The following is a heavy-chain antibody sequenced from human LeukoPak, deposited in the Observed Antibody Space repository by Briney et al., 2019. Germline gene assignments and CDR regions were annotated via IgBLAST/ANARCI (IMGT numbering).Heavy chain of an antibody. Sequence: SETLSLTCAVYGGSFSGYYWSWLRQPPGKGLEWIGEINHSGSTNYNPSLKSRVTISVDTSKNQFSLKLSSVTAADTAVYYCARGPSNWGSYYWGQGTLVTVSS. CDR3: ARGPSNWGSYY. CDR1: GGSFSGYY. CDR2: INHSGST. J-gene: IGHJ4*02. D-gene: IGHD7-27*01. V-gene: IGHV4-34*01.